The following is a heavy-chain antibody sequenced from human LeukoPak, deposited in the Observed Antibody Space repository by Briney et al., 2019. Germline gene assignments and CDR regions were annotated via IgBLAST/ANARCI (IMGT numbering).Heavy chain of an antibody. J-gene: IGHJ4*02. CDR3: ARAYDYVWGSYRPDY. CDR1: GFTFSSYS. V-gene: IGHV3-21*01. Sequence: PGGSLRLSCAASGFTFSSYSMNWVRQAPGKGLEWVSSISSSSSYIYYADSVKGRFTISRDNAKNSLHLQMNSLRAEDTAVYYCARAYDYVWGSYRPDYWGQGTLVTVSS. D-gene: IGHD3-16*02. CDR2: ISSSSSYI.